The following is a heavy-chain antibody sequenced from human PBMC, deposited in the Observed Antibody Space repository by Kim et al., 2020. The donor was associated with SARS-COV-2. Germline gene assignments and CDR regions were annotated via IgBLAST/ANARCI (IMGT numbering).Heavy chain of an antibody. Sequence: GESLKISCKGSGYSFTSYWIGWVRQMPGKGLEWMGIIYPGDSDTRYSPSFQGQVTISADKSISTAYLQWSSLKASDTAMYYCAQIGYCSSTSCRDAFDIWGQGTMVTVSS. CDR1: GYSFTSYW. V-gene: IGHV5-51*01. D-gene: IGHD2-2*01. CDR2: IYPGDSDT. CDR3: AQIGYCSSTSCRDAFDI. J-gene: IGHJ3*02.